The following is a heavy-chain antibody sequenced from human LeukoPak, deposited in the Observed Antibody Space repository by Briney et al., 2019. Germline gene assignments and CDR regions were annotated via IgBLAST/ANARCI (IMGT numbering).Heavy chain of an antibody. J-gene: IGHJ4*02. CDR2: ISSGSSTK. V-gene: IGHV3-48*02. D-gene: IGHD1-26*01. CDR3: ARLSGSYDY. CDR1: GFAFSSYS. Sequence: GGSLRLSCVASGFAFSSYSMNWVRQAPGKGLEWVSYISSGSSTKYYADSVKGRFTISRDNAKNSLSLQMNSLRDEDTAVYYCARLSGSYDYWGQGTLVTVSS.